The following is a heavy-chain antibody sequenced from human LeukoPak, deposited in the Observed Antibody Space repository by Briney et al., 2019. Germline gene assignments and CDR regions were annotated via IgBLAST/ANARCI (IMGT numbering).Heavy chain of an antibody. D-gene: IGHD2-2*01. J-gene: IGHJ6*03. CDR1: GFTFSGSA. CDR3: TRNAVVVPAARFDYYYYYMDV. CDR2: IRSKANSYAT. V-gene: IGHV3-73*01. Sequence: GGSLKLSCAASGFTFSGSAMHWARQASGKGLEWVGRIRSKANSYATAYAASVKGRFTISRDDSKNTAYLQMNSLKTEDTAVYYCTRNAVVVPAARFDYYYYYMDVWGKGTTVTVSS.